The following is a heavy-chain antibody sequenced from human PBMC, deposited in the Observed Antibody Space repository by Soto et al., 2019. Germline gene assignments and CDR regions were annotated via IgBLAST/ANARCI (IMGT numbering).Heavy chain of an antibody. CDR2: IYYSGST. Sequence: QLQLQESSTGLVKPSETLSLTCTVSGGSISSSNYYWGWIRQPPGKGLEWIGSIYYSGSTYHNPPLKSRVTISKDTSKNQFSLRLSSVTAADMAVYYCAVGSSGFYYIYWGQGIQVTVSS. CDR3: AVGSSGFYYIY. CDR1: GGSISSSNYY. V-gene: IGHV4-39*01. J-gene: IGHJ4*02. D-gene: IGHD1-26*01.